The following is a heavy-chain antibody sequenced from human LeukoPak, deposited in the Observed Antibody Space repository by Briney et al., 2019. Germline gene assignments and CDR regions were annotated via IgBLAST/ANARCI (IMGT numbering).Heavy chain of an antibody. J-gene: IGHJ6*02. CDR1: GFTFSSVW. D-gene: IGHD3-10*01. V-gene: IGHV3-15*01. CDR2: IKSKTHGGTT. CDR3: TTELWFGESHSYGMDV. Sequence: GGSLRLSCAASGFTFSSVWMFGVRQAPGKGLEWVGRIKSKTHGGTTDYAAPVKGRFTISRDDSKNTLYLQMNSLKTEDTAVYYCTTELWFGESHSYGMDVWGQGTTVTVSS.